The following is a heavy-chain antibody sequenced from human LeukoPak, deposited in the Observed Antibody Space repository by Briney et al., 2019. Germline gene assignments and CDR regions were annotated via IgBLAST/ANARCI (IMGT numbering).Heavy chain of an antibody. CDR1: GFIFSNYV. Sequence: GGSLRLSCAASGFIFSNYVMNWVRQAPGKGLEWVSGISGRDYSDHADSVKGRFTISRDNSKNTLYLQMNSLRAEDTALYYCAKSRNFYYYFMEVSGRGTKVTISS. V-gene: IGHV3-23*01. CDR3: AKSRNFYYYFMEV. J-gene: IGHJ6*03. CDR2: ISGRDYS.